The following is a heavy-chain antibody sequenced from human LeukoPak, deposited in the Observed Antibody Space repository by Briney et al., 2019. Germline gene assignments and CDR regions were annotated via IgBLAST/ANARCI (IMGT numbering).Heavy chain of an antibody. J-gene: IGHJ6*03. Sequence: GESLKISCKGSGYSFTSYWIGWVRQMPGKGLEWMGIIYPGDSDTRYSPSFQGQVTISADKSISTAYLQWSSLKASDTAMYYCARLGGYSGYEHYYYYYYYMDVWGKGTTVTVSS. CDR3: ARLGGYSGYEHYYYYYYYMDV. V-gene: IGHV5-51*01. CDR1: GYSFTSYW. D-gene: IGHD5-12*01. CDR2: IYPGDSDT.